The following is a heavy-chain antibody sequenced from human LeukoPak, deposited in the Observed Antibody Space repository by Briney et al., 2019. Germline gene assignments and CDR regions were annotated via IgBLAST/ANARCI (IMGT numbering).Heavy chain of an antibody. V-gene: IGHV3-30*04. CDR2: ISYDGSNK. CDR1: GFTISSYA. D-gene: IGHD4-17*01. CDR3: ARGDLTTVTLLDY. J-gene: IGHJ4*02. Sequence: GGSLRLSCAASGFTISSYAMHWVRQAPGKGLEWVAVISYDGSNKYYADSVKGRFTISRDNSKNTLYLQMNSLRAEDTAVYYCARGDLTTVTLLDYWGQGTLVTVSS.